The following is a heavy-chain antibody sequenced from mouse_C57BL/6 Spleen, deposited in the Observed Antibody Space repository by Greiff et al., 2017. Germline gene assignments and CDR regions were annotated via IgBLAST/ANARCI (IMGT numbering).Heavy chain of an antibody. D-gene: IGHD3-1*01. CDR2: ISSGSSTI. CDR1: GFTFSDYG. V-gene: IGHV5-17*01. J-gene: IGHJ4*01. CDR3: ARSGDGAMDY. Sequence: EVQLQESGGGLVKPGGSLKLSCAASGFTFSDYGMHWVRQAPEKGLEWVAYISSGSSTIYYADTVKGRFTISRDNAKNTLFLQMTSLRSEDTAIYYCARSGDGAMDYWGQGTSVTVSS.